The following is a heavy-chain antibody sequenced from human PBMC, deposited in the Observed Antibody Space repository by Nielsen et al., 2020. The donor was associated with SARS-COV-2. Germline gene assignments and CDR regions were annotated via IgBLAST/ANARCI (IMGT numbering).Heavy chain of an antibody. CDR1: GFTFSSYW. CDR3: ARTPTFTSGRYLYYAMDV. D-gene: IGHD6-19*01. J-gene: IGHJ6*02. Sequence: GGSLRLSCAASGFTFSSYWMSWVSQAPGKGLEWVANIKQDGSEKYYVDSVKGRFTMSRDNAKNSLYLQMNSLRAEDTAVYYCARTPTFTSGRYLYYAMDVWGQGTTVTVSS. CDR2: IKQDGSEK. V-gene: IGHV3-7*01.